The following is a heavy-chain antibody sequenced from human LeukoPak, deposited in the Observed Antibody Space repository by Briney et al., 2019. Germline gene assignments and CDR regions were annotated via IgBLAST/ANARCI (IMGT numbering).Heavy chain of an antibody. J-gene: IGHJ4*02. Sequence: PGGSLRLSRAASGFTLSNYAMNWVRQAPGKGLEWLSYISPGSTTIHYADSVRGRFTISRDNVKSSLYLQMNSLRDEDTAVYYCARVANDYDSSGHLDYWGQGTLVTVST. V-gene: IGHV3-48*02. CDR2: ISPGSTTI. CDR1: GFTLSNYA. D-gene: IGHD3-22*01. CDR3: ARVANDYDSSGHLDY.